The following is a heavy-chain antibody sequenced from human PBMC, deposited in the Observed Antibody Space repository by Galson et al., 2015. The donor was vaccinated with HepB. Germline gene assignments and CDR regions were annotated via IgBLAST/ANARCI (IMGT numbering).Heavy chain of an antibody. CDR2: ISSSGSTI. CDR3: ARDPYSGYDFRYFDY. Sequence: SLRLSCAASGFTFSDYYMSWIRQAPGKGLEWVSYISSSGSTIYYADSVKGRFTISRDNAKNSLYLQMNSLRAEDTAVYYCARDPYSGYDFRYFDYWGQGTLVTVSS. J-gene: IGHJ4*02. D-gene: IGHD5-12*01. V-gene: IGHV3-11*01. CDR1: GFTFSDYY.